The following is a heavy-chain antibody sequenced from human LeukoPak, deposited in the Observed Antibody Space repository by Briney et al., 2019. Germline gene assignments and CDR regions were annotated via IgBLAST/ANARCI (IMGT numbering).Heavy chain of an antibody. CDR3: ARDIKPVTYYDYVWGSPIDY. J-gene: IGHJ4*02. CDR2: INPSGGST. Sequence: ASVKVSCKASGYTFTIYYMHWVRQAPGQGLEWMGIINPSGGSTSYAQKFQGRVTMTRDTSTSTVYMELSSLRSEDTAVYYCARDIKPVTYYDYVWGSPIDYWGQGTLVTVSS. CDR1: GYTFTIYY. V-gene: IGHV1-46*01. D-gene: IGHD3-16*01.